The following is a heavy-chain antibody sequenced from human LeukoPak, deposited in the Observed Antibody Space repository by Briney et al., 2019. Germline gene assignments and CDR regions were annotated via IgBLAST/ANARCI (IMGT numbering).Heavy chain of an antibody. V-gene: IGHV3-23*01. CDR3: AKGGVATMRDGYNYYYYYYMEA. CDR2: ISGSGGHT. J-gene: IGHJ6*03. CDR1: RITFSSHA. D-gene: IGHD5-12*01. Sequence: PGGSLRLSCEAPRITFSSHAMSWVRQAPGKGLQWVSLISGSGGHTYYGDSVKGRFTISRDNSKNTVYLQMSSLRAEDTAIYYCAKGGVATMRDGYNYYYYYYMEAWGRGTTVTVSS.